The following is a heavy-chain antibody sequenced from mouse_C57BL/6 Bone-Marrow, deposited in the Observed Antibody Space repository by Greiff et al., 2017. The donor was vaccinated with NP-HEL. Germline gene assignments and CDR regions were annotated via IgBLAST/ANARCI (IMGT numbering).Heavy chain of an antibody. Sequence: QVQLQQPGAELVKPGASVKLSCKASGYTFTSYWMHWVKQRPGQGLEWIGMIHPNSGSTNYNEKFKSKATLTVDKSSSTAYMQLSSLTSEDSAVYYCARLEGTTVVAPFDYWGQGTTLTVSS. D-gene: IGHD1-1*01. CDR3: ARLEGTTVVAPFDY. J-gene: IGHJ2*01. CDR1: GYTFTSYW. CDR2: IHPNSGST. V-gene: IGHV1-64*01.